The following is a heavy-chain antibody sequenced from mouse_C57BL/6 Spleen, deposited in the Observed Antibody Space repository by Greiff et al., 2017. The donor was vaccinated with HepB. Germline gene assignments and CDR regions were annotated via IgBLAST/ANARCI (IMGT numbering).Heavy chain of an antibody. CDR1: GYTFTDYN. CDR2: INPNNGGT. J-gene: IGHJ3*01. CDR3: ARSYSNYRAWFAY. V-gene: IGHV1-18*01. Sequence: EVKLQQSGPELVKPGASVKIPCKASGYTFTDYNMDWVKQSHGKSLEWIGDINPNNGGTIYNQKFKGKATLTVDKSSSTAYMELRSLTSEDTAVYYCARSYSNYRAWFAYWGQGTLVTVSA. D-gene: IGHD2-5*01.